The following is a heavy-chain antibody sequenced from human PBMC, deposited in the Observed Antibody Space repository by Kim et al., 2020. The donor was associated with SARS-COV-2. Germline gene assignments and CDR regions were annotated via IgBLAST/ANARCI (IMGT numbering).Heavy chain of an antibody. CDR3: AKDGGEPRPYYYYGMDV. CDR1: GFTFSSYA. D-gene: IGHD3-16*01. CDR2: ISGSGGST. Sequence: GGSLRLSCAASGFTFSSYAMSWVRQAPGKGLEWVSAISGSGGSTYYADSVKGRFTISRDNSKNTLYLQMNSLRAEDTAVYYCAKDGGEPRPYYYYGMDVWGQGTTVTVSS. J-gene: IGHJ6*02. V-gene: IGHV3-23*01.